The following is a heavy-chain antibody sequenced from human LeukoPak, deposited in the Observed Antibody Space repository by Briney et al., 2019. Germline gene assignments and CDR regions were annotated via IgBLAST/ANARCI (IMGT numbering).Heavy chain of an antibody. CDR3: ARMNYVSTGWGAPFDY. V-gene: IGHV3-23*01. J-gene: IGHJ4*02. CDR2: ISGSGGST. D-gene: IGHD1-7*01. Sequence: GGSLRLSCAASGFTFSSYAMSWVRQAPGKGLEWVSAISGSGGSTYYADSVKGRFTISRDNSKNTLYLQMNSLRAEDTAVYYCARMNYVSTGWGAPFDYWGQGTLVTVSS. CDR1: GFTFSSYA.